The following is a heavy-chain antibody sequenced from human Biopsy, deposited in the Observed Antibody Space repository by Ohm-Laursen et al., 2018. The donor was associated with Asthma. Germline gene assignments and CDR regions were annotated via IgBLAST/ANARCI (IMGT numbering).Heavy chain of an antibody. Sequence: SDTLSLTCAVSGASIKTDDHYWSWLRQPPGEGLEWFGFIHYSGSTSYNPSLKGGVTISVDTSKNQFYLELSSVTAADTAVYYCARASVAASSNWFDPWGQGTLVTVSS. V-gene: IGHV4-30-4*02. CDR1: GASIKTDDHY. D-gene: IGHD6-19*01. CDR3: ARASVAASSNWFDP. CDR2: IHYSGST. J-gene: IGHJ5*02.